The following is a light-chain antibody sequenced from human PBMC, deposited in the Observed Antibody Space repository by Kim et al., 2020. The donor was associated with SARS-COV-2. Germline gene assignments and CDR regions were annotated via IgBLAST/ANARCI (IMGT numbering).Light chain of an antibody. V-gene: IGLV3-1*01. CDR2: RDT. CDR3: QAWDSSTWV. Sequence: SYELTQPPSVSVSPGQAASITCSGDKLGDKYVCWYQQKPGQSPVLVIYRDTKRPSGIPERFSGSNSGNTATLTISGTQAMDEADYYCQAWDSSTWVFGGGTKVTVL. J-gene: IGLJ3*02. CDR1: KLGDKY.